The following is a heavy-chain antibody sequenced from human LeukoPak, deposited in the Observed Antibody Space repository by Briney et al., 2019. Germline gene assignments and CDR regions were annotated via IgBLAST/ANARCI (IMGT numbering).Heavy chain of an antibody. CDR3: ARASAVVAASFSGYYYYMDV. D-gene: IGHD2-15*01. Sequence: SQTLSLTCTVSGDSINTYSHYWTWVRQPAGKTLEWLGRISFSGTTNYNPSLKSRVTISQDTSKNQFFLRLNSVTATDTAVYYCARASAVVAASFSGYYYYMDVWGKGTTVTVSS. J-gene: IGHJ6*03. CDR1: GDSINTYSHY. CDR2: ISFSGTT. V-gene: IGHV4-61*02.